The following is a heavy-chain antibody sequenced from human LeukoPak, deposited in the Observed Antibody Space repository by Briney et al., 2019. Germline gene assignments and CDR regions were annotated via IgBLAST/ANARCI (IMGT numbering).Heavy chain of an antibody. CDR3: ARGLNYYDSSGLLFTPTDKSDAFDI. Sequence: GASVKVSCKASGYTFTSYDINWVRQATGQGLEWMGWMNPNSGNTGYAQKFQGRVTMTRNTSISTAYMELSSLRSEDTAVYYCARGLNYYDSSGLLFTPTDKSDAFDIWGQGTMVTVSS. CDR2: MNPNSGNT. J-gene: IGHJ3*02. D-gene: IGHD3-22*01. V-gene: IGHV1-8*01. CDR1: GYTFTSYD.